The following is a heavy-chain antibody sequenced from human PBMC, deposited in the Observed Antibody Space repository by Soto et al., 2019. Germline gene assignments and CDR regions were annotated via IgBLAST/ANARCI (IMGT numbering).Heavy chain of an antibody. J-gene: IGHJ5*02. CDR2: INHSGST. CDR1: GWSFCGYY. Sequence: SETLSLSCAVYGWSFCGYYWGWIRQPPGQGLEWIGEINHSGSTNYNPSLKSRVTISVDTSKNQFSLKLSSVTAADTAVYYCARGHFQYCSGGSCYSWFVPWGQETLVTVSS. D-gene: IGHD2-15*01. CDR3: ARGHFQYCSGGSCYSWFVP. V-gene: IGHV4-34*01.